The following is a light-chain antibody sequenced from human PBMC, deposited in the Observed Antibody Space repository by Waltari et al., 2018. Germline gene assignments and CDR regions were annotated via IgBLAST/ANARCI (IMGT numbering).Light chain of an antibody. J-gene: IGLJ2*01. CDR3: TSYRGDSTVVV. V-gene: IGLV2-14*01. CDR1: SSDIGGYDY. Sequence: QSALTQPASVSGSPGQSITISCTGTSSDIGGYDYVSWYQQHPGKAPKVIIYEVSNRPSGVSNRFSGSKSGNTASLTISGLQAEDEADYYCTSYRGDSTVVVFGGGTQVTVL. CDR2: EVS.